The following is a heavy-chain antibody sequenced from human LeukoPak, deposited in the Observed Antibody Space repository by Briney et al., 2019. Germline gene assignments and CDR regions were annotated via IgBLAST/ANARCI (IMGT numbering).Heavy chain of an antibody. Sequence: PGGSLRLSCAASGFTVSSNYMSWVRQAPGKWLERVSVIYSGGSTYYADSVKGRFTISRDNSKDTLYLQMNSLRAEDTAVYYCARASSRGVRGVIAFDYWGQGTLVTVSS. CDR2: IYSGGST. D-gene: IGHD3-10*01. V-gene: IGHV3-53*01. CDR1: GFTVSSNY. CDR3: ARASSRGVRGVIAFDY. J-gene: IGHJ4*02.